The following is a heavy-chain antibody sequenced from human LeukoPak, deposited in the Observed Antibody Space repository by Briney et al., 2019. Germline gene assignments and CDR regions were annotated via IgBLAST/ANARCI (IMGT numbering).Heavy chain of an antibody. D-gene: IGHD5-24*01. CDR3: ARGEGGYKRGYPLGFDY. CDR1: GFTFSDYC. CDR2: ISSSGGTI. Sequence: GGSLRLSCAASGFTFSDYCMSWIRQAPGKGLEWVSYISSSGGTIYYADSVKGRFTISRDNAKNSLYLQMNSLRAEDTAVYYCARGEGGYKRGYPLGFDYWGQGTLVTVSS. J-gene: IGHJ4*02. V-gene: IGHV3-11*01.